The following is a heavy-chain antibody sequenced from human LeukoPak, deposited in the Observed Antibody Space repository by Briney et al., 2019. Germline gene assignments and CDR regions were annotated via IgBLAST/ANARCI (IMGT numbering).Heavy chain of an antibody. CDR2: IYSGGST. D-gene: IGHD2-15*01. Sequence: GGSLRLSCAASGFTVSSNYMSWVRQAPGKGLEWVSVIYSGGSTYYADSVKGRFTISRDNSKNTLYLQTNSLRAEDTAVYYCARDPRYCSGGSCYFHGMDVWGQGTTVTVSS. CDR1: GFTVSSNY. V-gene: IGHV3-66*01. CDR3: ARDPRYCSGGSCYFHGMDV. J-gene: IGHJ6*02.